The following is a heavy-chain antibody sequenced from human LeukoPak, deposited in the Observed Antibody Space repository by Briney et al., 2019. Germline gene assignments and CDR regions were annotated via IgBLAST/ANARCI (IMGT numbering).Heavy chain of an antibody. CDR3: AKTARAYEY. J-gene: IGHJ4*02. D-gene: IGHD2-21*01. Sequence: GGSLRLSCVASGFTFSDSYMSWVRQTPERGLECISYIGGSGRDIKYADSVKGRFTISRDNAKNALYLQMNSLRAEDTAVYYCAKTARAYEYWGQGTQVTSPQ. CDR2: IGGSGRDI. CDR1: GFTFSDSY. V-gene: IGHV3-11*01.